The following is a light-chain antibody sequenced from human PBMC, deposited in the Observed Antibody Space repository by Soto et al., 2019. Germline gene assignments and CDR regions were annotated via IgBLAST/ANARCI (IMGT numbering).Light chain of an antibody. J-gene: IGKJ5*01. Sequence: DIQMTQSPSTLSASIGDRVTITCRARQTMSEWMGWDQQKPGKAHKLQIYAASTMQSGVQFRFRGSGCGTDFNLTISSLPPEHFATSYCQHADSFPLIAFGQGTRLEIK. CDR2: AAS. V-gene: IGKV1-12*01. CDR3: QHADSFPLIA. CDR1: QTMSEW.